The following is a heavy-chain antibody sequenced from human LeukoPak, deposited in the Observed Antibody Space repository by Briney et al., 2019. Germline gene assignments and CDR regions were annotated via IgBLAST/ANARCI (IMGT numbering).Heavy chain of an antibody. V-gene: IGHV4-30-2*01. CDR1: GGSISSGGYS. J-gene: IGHJ3*02. D-gene: IGHD2-21*01. CDR3: ARAISGGAVGAFDI. Sequence: SETLSLTCAVSGGSISSGGYSWSWIRQPPGKGLEWIGYIYHSGSTYYNPSLKSRVTISVDRSKNQFSLKLSSVTVADTAVYYCARAISGGAVGAFDIWGQGTMVTVSS. CDR2: IYHSGST.